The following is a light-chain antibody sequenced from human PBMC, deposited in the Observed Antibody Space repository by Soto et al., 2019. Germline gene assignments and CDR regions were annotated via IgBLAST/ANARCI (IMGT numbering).Light chain of an antibody. CDR1: QSVSSSY. CDR2: GAS. Sequence: EIVLTQSPGTLSLSPWERATLSCRASQSVSSSYLAWYQQKPGQAPRLLIYGASSRATGIPDRFSGSGSGTDFTLTISRLEPEDFAVYYCQQYGSSPWTFGQGTQGGYQ. CDR3: QQYGSSPWT. V-gene: IGKV3-20*01. J-gene: IGKJ1*01.